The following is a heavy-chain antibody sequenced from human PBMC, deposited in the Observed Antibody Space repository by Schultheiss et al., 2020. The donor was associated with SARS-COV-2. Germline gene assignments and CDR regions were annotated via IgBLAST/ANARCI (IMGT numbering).Heavy chain of an antibody. Sequence: SQTLSLTCAVYGGSFSGYYWSWIRQPAGKGLEWIGRIYTSGSTNYNPSLKSRVTMSVDTSKNQFSLKLSSVTAADTAVYYCATGSGYSGYGDWGQGTLVTVSS. CDR1: GGSFSGYY. CDR2: IYTSGST. V-gene: IGHV4-59*10. D-gene: IGHD5-12*01. J-gene: IGHJ4*02. CDR3: ATGSGYSGYGD.